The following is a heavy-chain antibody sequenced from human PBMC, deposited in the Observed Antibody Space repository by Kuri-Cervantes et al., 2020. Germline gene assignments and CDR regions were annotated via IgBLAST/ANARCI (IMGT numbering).Heavy chain of an antibody. D-gene: IGHD3-10*01. Sequence: GSLRLSCTVSGGSISSYYWSWIRQPPGKGLGWVGYIYYSGSNNYNPSLKSRVTISVDTSKNQFSLKLSSVTAADTAVYYCARRTMVRGGTFDYWGQGTLVTVSS. J-gene: IGHJ4*02. CDR2: IYYSGSN. V-gene: IGHV4-59*12. CDR3: ARRTMVRGGTFDY. CDR1: GGSISSYY.